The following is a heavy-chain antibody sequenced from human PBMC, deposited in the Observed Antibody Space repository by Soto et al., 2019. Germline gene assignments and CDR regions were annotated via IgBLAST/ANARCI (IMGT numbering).Heavy chain of an antibody. V-gene: IGHV1-69*01. CDR3: AIEGASGSHVGC. CDR2: IIPIFGTA. Sequence: QVQLVQSGAEVKKPGSSVKVSCKASGGTFSSYAISWVRQAPGQGLEWMGGIIPIFGTANYAQKFQGRVTITADESTRTAYMEVSSRGPGDTAVYYCAIEGASGSHVGCWRQGTLVTASS. CDR1: GGTFSSYA. D-gene: IGHD3-22*01. J-gene: IGHJ4*02.